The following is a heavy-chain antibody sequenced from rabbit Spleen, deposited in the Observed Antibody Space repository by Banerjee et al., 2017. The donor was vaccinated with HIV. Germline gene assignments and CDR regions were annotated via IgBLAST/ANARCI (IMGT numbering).Heavy chain of an antibody. CDR1: GIGFWSYW. CDR2: IYAGSSGST. V-gene: IGHV1S40*01. J-gene: IGHJ6*01. CDR3: ARAGSVYYYGMDL. D-gene: IGHD4-2*01. Sequence: QSLEESGGGLVKPGGILTLTCKASGIGFWSYWVSWVRQVPGKGLEWIACIYAGSSGSTYYASWAKGRFTISKTSSTTVTLQMTSLTAADTATYFCARAGSVYYYGMDLWGPGTLVTVS.